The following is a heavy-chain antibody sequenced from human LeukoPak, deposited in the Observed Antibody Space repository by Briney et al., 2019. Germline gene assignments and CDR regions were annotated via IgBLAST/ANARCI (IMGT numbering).Heavy chain of an antibody. Sequence: SETLSLTCAVYGGSFSGYYWSWIRQPPGKGLEWIGEINHGGSTNYNPSLKSRVTISVDTSKNQFSLKLSSVTAADTAVYYCARSNHRYYYGMDVWGQGTTVTVSS. V-gene: IGHV4-34*01. J-gene: IGHJ6*02. CDR2: INHGGST. CDR1: GGSFSGYY. D-gene: IGHD1-14*01. CDR3: ARSNHRYYYGMDV.